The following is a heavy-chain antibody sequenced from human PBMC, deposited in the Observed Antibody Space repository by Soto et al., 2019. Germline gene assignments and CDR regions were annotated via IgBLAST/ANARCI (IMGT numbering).Heavy chain of an antibody. Sequence: ASVKVSCKASGYTFTGYYMHWVRQAPGQGLEWMGWINPNSGGTNYAQKFQGWVTMTRDTSISTAYMELSRLRSDDTAVYYCARIGARGSGPNNWFDPWGQGTLVTVSS. D-gene: IGHD3-10*01. CDR2: INPNSGGT. CDR3: ARIGARGSGPNNWFDP. V-gene: IGHV1-2*04. CDR1: GYTFTGYY. J-gene: IGHJ5*02.